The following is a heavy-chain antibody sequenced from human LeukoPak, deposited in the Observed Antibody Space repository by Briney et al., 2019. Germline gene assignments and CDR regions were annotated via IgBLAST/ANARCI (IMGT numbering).Heavy chain of an antibody. CDR1: GGFISDYY. D-gene: IGHD2-8*02. Sequence: SETLSLTCTVSGGFISDYYWSWIRQPPGKGLEWIGYIYHSGSTYYNPSLKSRVTISVDRSKNQFSLKLSSVTAADTAVYYCASGTGSFDYWGQGTLVTVSS. CDR2: IYHSGST. V-gene: IGHV4-59*12. CDR3: ASGTGSFDY. J-gene: IGHJ4*02.